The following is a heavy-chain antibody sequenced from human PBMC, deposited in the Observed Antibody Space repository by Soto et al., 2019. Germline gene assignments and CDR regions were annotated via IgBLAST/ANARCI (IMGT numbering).Heavy chain of an antibody. CDR3: ARGTESYSSSWYGAAGWFDP. V-gene: IGHV3-23*01. CDR2: ISGSGGST. D-gene: IGHD6-13*01. J-gene: IGHJ5*02. Sequence: GGSLRLSCAASGFTFSSYAMSWVRQAPGKGLEWVSAISGSGGSTYYADSVKGRFTISRDNSKNTLYLQMNSLRAEDTAVYYCARGTESYSSSWYGAAGWFDPWGQGTLVTVSS. CDR1: GFTFSSYA.